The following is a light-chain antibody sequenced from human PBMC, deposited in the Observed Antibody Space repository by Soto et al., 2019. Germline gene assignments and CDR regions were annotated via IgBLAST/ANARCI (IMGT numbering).Light chain of an antibody. V-gene: IGLV2-14*01. CDR2: EVS. CDR1: SSDVGGYNY. J-gene: IGLJ1*01. Sequence: QSALTQSASVSGSPGQSITISCTGTSSDVGGYNYVSWYQQHPGKAPKLMIYEVSNRPSGVSNRFSGSKSGNTASLTISGLQAEDEADYYCSSYTSSSTGGYVFGTGTKLTVL. CDR3: SSYTSSSTGGYV.